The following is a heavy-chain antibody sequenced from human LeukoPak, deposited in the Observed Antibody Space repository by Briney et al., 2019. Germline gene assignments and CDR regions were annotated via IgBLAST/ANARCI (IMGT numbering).Heavy chain of an antibody. D-gene: IGHD3-3*01. CDR2: INHSGST. CDR3: ARAPLLAQPYYYYYGMDV. V-gene: IGHV4-34*01. CDR1: GGSFSGYY. Sequence: SETLSLTCAVYGGSFSGYYWSWIRQPPGKGLEWIGEINHSGSTNYNPSLKSRVTISVDTSKNQFSLKLSSVTAADTAVYYCARAPLLAQPYYYYYGMDVWGQGTTVTVSS. J-gene: IGHJ6*02.